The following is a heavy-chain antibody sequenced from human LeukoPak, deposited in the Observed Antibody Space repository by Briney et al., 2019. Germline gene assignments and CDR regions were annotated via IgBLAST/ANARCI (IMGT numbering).Heavy chain of an antibody. Sequence: PSETLSLTCTVSGGSIRSYYWSWIRQPPGKRLEWIGYIYYSGDTGYNPSLKSRVTISVDTSKNQFSLKLSSVTAADTAVYYCARAYSYGSGFDYWGQGTLVTVSS. J-gene: IGHJ4*02. CDR2: IYYSGDT. V-gene: IGHV4-59*08. CDR3: ARAYSYGSGFDY. CDR1: GGSIRSYY. D-gene: IGHD5-18*01.